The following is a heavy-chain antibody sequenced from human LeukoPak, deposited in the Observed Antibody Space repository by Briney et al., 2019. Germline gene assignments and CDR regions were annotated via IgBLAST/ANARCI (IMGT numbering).Heavy chain of an antibody. CDR1: GYTFTGYY. CDR3: ARETSQGYCSSTSCYMARRYWFDP. D-gene: IGHD2-2*02. V-gene: IGHV1-2*02. CDR2: INPKSGDT. Sequence: ASVKVSCKASGYTFTGYYMHWVRQAPGQGLEWMGWINPKSGDTHYAQKLQGTVTIPTDTSTSRAYMELRSLKSDVTAVYYCARETSQGYCSSTSCYMARRYWFDPWGQGNRVPLFS. J-gene: IGHJ5*02.